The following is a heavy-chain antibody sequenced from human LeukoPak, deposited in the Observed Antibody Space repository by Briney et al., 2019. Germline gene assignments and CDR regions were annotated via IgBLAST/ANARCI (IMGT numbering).Heavy chain of an antibody. CDR3: AKGQSGYTYGYFH. V-gene: IGHV3-23*01. CDR1: GFTFSSDA. CDR2: ISGSGVST. J-gene: IGHJ4*02. Sequence: PGGSLRLSCAASGFTFSSDAMSWVRQAPGKGLEWVSAISGSGVSTYYADSVKGRFTISRDNSKNTLYLQMNSLRAEDTAVYYCAKGQSGYTYGYFHWGQGTLATVSS. D-gene: IGHD5-18*01.